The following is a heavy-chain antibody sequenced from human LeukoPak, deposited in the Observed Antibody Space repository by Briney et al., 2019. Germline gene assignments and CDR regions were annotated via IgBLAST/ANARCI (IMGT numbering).Heavy chain of an antibody. J-gene: IGHJ3*02. V-gene: IGHV1-69*05. D-gene: IGHD1-26*01. CDR1: GGIFSRYA. CDR3: ARHHNAIVGTTYRSDDAFDI. CDR2: IIPILGTP. Sequence: ASVKVSCKASGGIFSRYAISWVRQAPGQGLEWMGGIIPILGTPNYAQRFQGRVTITTDESTNTAYIELSSLISEDTAVYYCARHHNAIVGTTYRSDDAFDIWGQGTMVTVSS.